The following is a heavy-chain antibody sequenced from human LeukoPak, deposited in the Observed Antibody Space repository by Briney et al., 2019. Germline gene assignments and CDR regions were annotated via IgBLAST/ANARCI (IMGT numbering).Heavy chain of an antibody. J-gene: IGHJ4*02. V-gene: IGHV3-48*04. CDR1: GFTFSSYS. CDR3: ARDRGGSYSAIDY. Sequence: GGSLRLSCAASGFTFSSYSLNWVRQAPGKGLEWVSFISSSSITIYYTDSVKGRFTISRDNAEKSLYLQMNSLRAEDTAVYYCARDRGGSYSAIDYWGQGTLVTVSS. CDR2: ISSSSITI. D-gene: IGHD2-15*01.